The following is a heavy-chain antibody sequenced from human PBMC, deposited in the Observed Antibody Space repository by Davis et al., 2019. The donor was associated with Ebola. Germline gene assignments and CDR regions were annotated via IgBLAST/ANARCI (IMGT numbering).Heavy chain of an antibody. CDR3: ASRTMIGSRGYFDY. Sequence: MPSETLSLTCTVSGGSISSSSYYWGWIRQPPGKGLEWIGEINHSGSTNYNPSLKSRVTISVDTSKNQFSLKLSSVTAADTAVYYCASRTMIGSRGYFDYWGQGTLVTVSS. J-gene: IGHJ4*02. D-gene: IGHD3-22*01. V-gene: IGHV4-39*01. CDR2: INHSGST. CDR1: GGSISSSSYY.